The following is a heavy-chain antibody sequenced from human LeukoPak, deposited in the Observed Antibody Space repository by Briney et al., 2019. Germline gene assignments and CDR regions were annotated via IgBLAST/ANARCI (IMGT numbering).Heavy chain of an antibody. J-gene: IGHJ3*02. Sequence: GRSLRLSCAASGFTFSSYGMLWVRQAPGRGLEWVAVISYDGINKYYTDSVKGRFTISRDNSKNTLYLQMNSLRAEDTAVYFCAKGAGVHDAFDIWGQGTMVTVSS. D-gene: IGHD6-19*01. CDR3: AKGAGVHDAFDI. V-gene: IGHV3-30*18. CDR1: GFTFSSYG. CDR2: ISYDGINK.